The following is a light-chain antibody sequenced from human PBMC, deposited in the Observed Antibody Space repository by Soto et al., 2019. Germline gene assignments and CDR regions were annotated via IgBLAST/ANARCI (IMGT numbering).Light chain of an antibody. CDR3: QQRSNFIT. CDR2: DAS. J-gene: IGKJ5*01. CDR1: QSVSSY. Sequence: EIMLTQSPATLSLSPGERATLSCRASQSVSSYLARYQQKPGQAPRLLIYDASNRATGIPARFSGSGSRTDFTLTISSLEPEDFAVYYRQQRSNFITFGQGTRLDIK. V-gene: IGKV3-11*01.